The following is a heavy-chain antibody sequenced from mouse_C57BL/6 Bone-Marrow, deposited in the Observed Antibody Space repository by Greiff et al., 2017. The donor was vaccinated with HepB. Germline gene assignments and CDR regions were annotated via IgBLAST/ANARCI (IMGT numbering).Heavy chain of an antibody. V-gene: IGHV1-69*01. J-gene: IGHJ1*03. D-gene: IGHD2-4*01. CDR1: GYTFTSYW. CDR2: IDPSDSYT. Sequence: QVQLQQPGAELVMPGASVKLSCKASGYTFTSYWMHWVKQRPGQGLEWIGEIDPSDSYTNYNKKLKGKSTLTVDKSSSTAYMQLSSLTSEYSAVYYCARLDYDYDEDWYFDVWGTGTTVTVSS. CDR3: ARLDYDYDEDWYFDV.